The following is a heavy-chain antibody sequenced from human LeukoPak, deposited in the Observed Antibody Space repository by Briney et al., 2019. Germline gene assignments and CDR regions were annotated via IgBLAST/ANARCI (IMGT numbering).Heavy chain of an antibody. Sequence: GGSLRLSCAVSGFSFSNYAMSWVRQGPGKGLEWVSALSGSGVKTFYRDSVKGRFTISRDNSKNTLYLEMNSLRAEDTAVYYCARYDARYGMDVWGQGTTVTVSS. J-gene: IGHJ6*02. D-gene: IGHD1-1*01. CDR2: LSGSGVKT. CDR1: GFSFSNYA. CDR3: ARYDARYGMDV. V-gene: IGHV3-23*01.